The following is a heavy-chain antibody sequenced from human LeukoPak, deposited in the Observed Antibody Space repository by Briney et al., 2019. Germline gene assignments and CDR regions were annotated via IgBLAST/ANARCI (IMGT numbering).Heavy chain of an antibody. Sequence: GGSLRLSCAVSGFTFSSHSMTWVRQAPGKGLDWVSTISPSGGSTFYADSVKGRFAVSRDNSRNTLYLQMNTLRAEDTAVYYCSAQPEALAGGLHYWGRGALVTVSS. D-gene: IGHD6-19*01. CDR2: ISPSGGST. CDR1: GFTFSSHS. V-gene: IGHV3-23*01. J-gene: IGHJ4*02. CDR3: SAQPEALAGGLHY.